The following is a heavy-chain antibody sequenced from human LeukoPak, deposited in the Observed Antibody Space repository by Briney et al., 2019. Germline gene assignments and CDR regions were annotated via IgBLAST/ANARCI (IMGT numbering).Heavy chain of an antibody. CDR1: GDSVSSNSAA. CDR2: TYYRSKWYN. Sequence: SQTLSLTCAISGDSVSSNSAAWNWIRQSPSRGLEWLGRTYYRSKWYNDYAVSVKSRITINPDTSKNQFSLQLNSVTAADTAVYYCARSKLYSSGWYPDYWGQGTLVTVSS. D-gene: IGHD6-19*01. J-gene: IGHJ4*02. V-gene: IGHV6-1*01. CDR3: ARSKLYSSGWYPDY.